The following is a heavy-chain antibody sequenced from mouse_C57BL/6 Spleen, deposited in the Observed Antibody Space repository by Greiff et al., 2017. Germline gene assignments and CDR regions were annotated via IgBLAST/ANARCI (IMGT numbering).Heavy chain of an antibody. J-gene: IGHJ2*01. CDR1: GYTFPSYW. CDR2: IDPSDSYT. Sequence: QVQLQQPGAELVMPGASVKLSCKASGYTFPSYWMHWVKQRPGQGLEWIGEIDPSDSYTNYNQKFKGKSTLTVDKSSSTAYMQLSSLTSEDSAGYYSARQGGYWGQGTTLTVSS. D-gene: IGHD3-2*01. V-gene: IGHV1-69*01. CDR3: ARQGGY.